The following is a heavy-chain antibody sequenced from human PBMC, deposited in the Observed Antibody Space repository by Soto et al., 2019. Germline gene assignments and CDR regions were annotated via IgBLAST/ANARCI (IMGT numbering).Heavy chain of an antibody. CDR3: ARIPVEMATVYFDY. V-gene: IGHV3-30-3*01. J-gene: IGHJ4*02. CDR2: ISYDGSNK. D-gene: IGHD4-4*01. Sequence: QVQLVESGGGVVQPGRSLRLSCAASGFTFSSYAMHWVRQAPGKGLEWVAVISYDGSNKYYADSVNGRFTISSDNSKNTLYLQMNSLRAEDTAVYYCARIPVEMATVYFDYWGQGTLVTVSS. CDR1: GFTFSSYA.